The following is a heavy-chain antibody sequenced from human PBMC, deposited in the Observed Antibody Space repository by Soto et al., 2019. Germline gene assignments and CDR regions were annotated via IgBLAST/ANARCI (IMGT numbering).Heavy chain of an antibody. CDR1: GYTFTGYY. CDR2: INPNSGGT. J-gene: IGHJ1*01. Sequence: GASVKVSCKASGYTFTGYYMHWVRQAPGQGLEWMGWINPNSGGTNYAQKFQGRVTMTRDTSISTAYMELSRLRSDDTAVYYCAREPPYSSGWSRHTEYFQHWGQGTLVTVSS. CDR3: AREPPYSSGWSRHTEYFQH. D-gene: IGHD6-19*01. V-gene: IGHV1-2*02.